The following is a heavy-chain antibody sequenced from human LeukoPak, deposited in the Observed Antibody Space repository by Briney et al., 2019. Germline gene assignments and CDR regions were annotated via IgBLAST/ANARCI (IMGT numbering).Heavy chain of an antibody. D-gene: IGHD2-8*01. Sequence: PGGSLRLSCAASGFTFSSYSMNWVRQAPGKGLEWVSAISGSGGSTYYADSVKGRFTISRDNSKNTLYLQMNSLRVEDTAVYYCARDGEDIVLMVYAHWFDPWGQGTLVTVSS. CDR3: ARDGEDIVLMVYAHWFDP. J-gene: IGHJ5*02. CDR2: ISGSGGST. CDR1: GFTFSSYS. V-gene: IGHV3-23*01.